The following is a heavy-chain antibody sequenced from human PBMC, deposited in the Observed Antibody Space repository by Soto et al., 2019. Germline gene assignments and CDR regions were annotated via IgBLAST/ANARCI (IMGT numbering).Heavy chain of an antibody. CDR3: ARELELGYCSGGSCHSGY. J-gene: IGHJ4*02. V-gene: IGHV3-66*01. CDR2: IYSGGST. D-gene: IGHD2-15*01. CDR1: GFTVSSNY. Sequence: GGSLRLSCAASGFTVSSNYMSWVRQAPGKGLEWVSVIYSGGSTYYADSVKGRFTISRDNSKNTLYLQMNSLRAEDTAVYYCARELELGYCSGGSCHSGYWGQGTLVTVSS.